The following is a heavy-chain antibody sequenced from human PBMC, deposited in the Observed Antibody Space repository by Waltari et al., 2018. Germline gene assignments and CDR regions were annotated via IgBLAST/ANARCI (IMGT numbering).Heavy chain of an antibody. CDR3: ARDGKYYHDSSGSHYFDY. D-gene: IGHD3-22*01. CDR2: ISQSGST. CDR1: GYSISSGYY. V-gene: IGHV4-38-2*02. J-gene: IGHJ4*02. Sequence: QVQLQESGPGLVKPSETLSLTCVVSGYSISSGYYWGWIRQPPGKGLEWIGSISQSGSTYYNPSLKSRVIISLDTSKNQFSLKLSSVTAADTAVFYCARDGKYYHDSSGSHYFDYWGQGTLVTVSS.